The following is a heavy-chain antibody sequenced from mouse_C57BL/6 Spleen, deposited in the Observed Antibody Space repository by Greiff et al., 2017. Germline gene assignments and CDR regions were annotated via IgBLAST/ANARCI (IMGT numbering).Heavy chain of an antibody. CDR3: ARGWDYDVLFAY. V-gene: IGHV1-18*01. J-gene: IGHJ3*01. D-gene: IGHD2-4*01. CDR1: GYTFTDYN. CDR2: INPNNGGT. Sequence: EVQLQQSGPELVKPGASVKIPCKASGYTFTDYNMDWVKQSHGKSLEWIGDINPNNGGTIYNQKFKGKATLTVDKSSSTAYMELRSLTSEDTAVYYCARGWDYDVLFAYWGQGTLVTVSA.